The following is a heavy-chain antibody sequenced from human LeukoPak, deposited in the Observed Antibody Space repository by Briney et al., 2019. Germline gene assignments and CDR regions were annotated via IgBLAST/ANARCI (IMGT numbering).Heavy chain of an antibody. CDR2: FDPEDGET. D-gene: IGHD2-8*01. Sequence: ASVKVSCKVSGYTLTELSMHWVRQAPGKGLEWMGGFDPEDGETIYAQKFQGRVTMTEDTSTDTAYMELSSLRSEDTAVYYCATVGCTNGVCEGNFDYWGQGTLDTVSS. CDR3: ATVGCTNGVCEGNFDY. CDR1: GYTLTELS. V-gene: IGHV1-24*01. J-gene: IGHJ4*02.